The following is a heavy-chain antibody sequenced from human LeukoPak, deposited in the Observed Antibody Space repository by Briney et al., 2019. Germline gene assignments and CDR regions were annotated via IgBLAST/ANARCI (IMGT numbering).Heavy chain of an antibody. CDR3: ARGGKATVVTV. CDR2: IYYSGST. J-gene: IGHJ4*02. CDR1: GGSISSSSYY. D-gene: IGHD4-23*01. V-gene: IGHV4-61*05. Sequence: SETLSLTCTVSGGSISSSSYYWGWIRQPPGKGLEWIGYIYYSGSTTYNPSLKSRVTMSVDTSKNQFSLKLSSVTAADTAVYYCARGGKATVVTVWGQGTLVTVSS.